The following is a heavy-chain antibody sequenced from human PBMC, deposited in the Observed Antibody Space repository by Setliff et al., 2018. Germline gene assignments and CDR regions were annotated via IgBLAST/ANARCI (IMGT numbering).Heavy chain of an antibody. Sequence: SETLSLTCTVSGYSISSGYVWGWIRQPPGKGLEWVGNIGHTGSINYDPSLKSRLTISRDTSKNQVSLKSNSVTATDTAVYYCARDLGHGGDSDYWGQGILVTVSS. D-gene: IGHD2-21*02. J-gene: IGHJ4*02. CDR3: ARDLGHGGDSDY. CDR1: GYSISSGYV. CDR2: IGHTGSI. V-gene: IGHV4-38-2*02.